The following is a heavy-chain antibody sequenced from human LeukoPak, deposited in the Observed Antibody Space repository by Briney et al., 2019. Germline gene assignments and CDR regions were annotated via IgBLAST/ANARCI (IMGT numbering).Heavy chain of an antibody. Sequence: GASVKVSCKASGYTFTSYGISWVRQAPGQELEWMGWISAYNGNTNYAQKLQGRVTMTTDTSTSTAYMELRSLRSDDTAVYYCARAPLYCGGDRWFDPWGQGTLVTVSS. J-gene: IGHJ5*02. V-gene: IGHV1-18*01. D-gene: IGHD2-21*02. CDR1: GYTFTSYG. CDR3: ARAPLYCGGDRWFDP. CDR2: ISAYNGNT.